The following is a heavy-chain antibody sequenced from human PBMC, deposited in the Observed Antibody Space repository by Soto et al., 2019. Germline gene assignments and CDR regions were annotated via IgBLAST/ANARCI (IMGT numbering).Heavy chain of an antibody. CDR1: GLSFDEYA. Sequence: GGSMRLSCAASGLSFDEYAITWVLQAAGKGLEWVSAISGSGDNTYYADSVKGRFTSSRDNSKNTLYLQLNSLRAEDTAVYYCAKGYYSGYDLAYFDYWGQGTLVTVSS. CDR3: AKGYYSGYDLAYFDY. CDR2: ISGSGDNT. V-gene: IGHV3-23*01. D-gene: IGHD5-12*01. J-gene: IGHJ4*02.